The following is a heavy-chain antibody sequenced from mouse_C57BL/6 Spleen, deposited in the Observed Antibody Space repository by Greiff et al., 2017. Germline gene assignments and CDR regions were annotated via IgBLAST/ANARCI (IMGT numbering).Heavy chain of an antibody. CDR1: GFSFNTYA. CDR3: VRDYYGNPYWYFDV. J-gene: IGHJ1*03. Sequence: EVQGVESGGGLVQPKGSLKLSCAASGFSFNTYAMNWVRQAPGKGLEWVARIRSKSNNYATYYADSVKDRFTISRDDSESMLYLQMNNLKTEDTAMYYCVRDYYGNPYWYFDVWGTGTTVTVSS. D-gene: IGHD2-1*01. V-gene: IGHV10-1*01. CDR2: IRSKSNNYAT.